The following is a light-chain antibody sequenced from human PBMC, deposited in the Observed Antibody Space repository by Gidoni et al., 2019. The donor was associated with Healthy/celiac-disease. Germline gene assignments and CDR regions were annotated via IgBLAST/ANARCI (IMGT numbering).Light chain of an antibody. CDR1: QSVSSY. CDR3: QQRSNWPWT. Sequence: EIVLTQSPATLSLSPGERATLSCRASQSVSSYLAWSQQKPGQAPSLLNYDAANRATGIPARFSGSGSGTDFTLTISSLEPEDFAVDYCQQRSNWPWTFGQGTKVEIK. J-gene: IGKJ1*01. CDR2: DAA. V-gene: IGKV3-11*01.